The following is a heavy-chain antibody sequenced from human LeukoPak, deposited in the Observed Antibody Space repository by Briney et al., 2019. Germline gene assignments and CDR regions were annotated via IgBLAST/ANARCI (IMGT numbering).Heavy chain of an antibody. Sequence: VGSLRLSCAASGFTFSSYWMIWVRQAPGKGLDWVANIKQDGSEKYYVDSVKGRFTISRDNAKNSLYLQMNSLRAEDTAVYYCARDRPVVVVVAATTENYYGMDVWGQGTTVTVSS. J-gene: IGHJ6*02. CDR3: ARDRPVVVVVAATTENYYGMDV. D-gene: IGHD2-15*01. CDR2: IKQDGSEK. V-gene: IGHV3-7*01. CDR1: GFTFSSYW.